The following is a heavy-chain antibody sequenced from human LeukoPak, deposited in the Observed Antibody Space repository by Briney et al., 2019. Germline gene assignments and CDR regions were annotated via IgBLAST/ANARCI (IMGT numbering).Heavy chain of an antibody. D-gene: IGHD2-15*01. CDR3: ARDPAPICSGGSCYRLNWFDP. Sequence: ASVKVSCKASGYTFTSYGISWVRQAPGQGLEWMGWISAYNGNTNYAQKLQGRVTMTTDTSTSTAYMEPRSLRSDDTAVYYCARDPAPICSGGSCYRLNWFDPWGQGTLVTVSS. V-gene: IGHV1-18*01. CDR1: GYTFTSYG. J-gene: IGHJ5*02. CDR2: ISAYNGNT.